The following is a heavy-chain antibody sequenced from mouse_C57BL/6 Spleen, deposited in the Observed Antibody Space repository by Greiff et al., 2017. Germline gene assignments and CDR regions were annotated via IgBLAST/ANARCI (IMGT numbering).Heavy chain of an antibody. CDR3: ARNCFYYAMDY. J-gene: IGHJ4*01. V-gene: IGHV1-59*01. Sequence: QVQLQQPGAELVRPGTSVKLSCKASGYTFTSYWMHWVKQRPGQGLEWIGEIDPSDSYTNYNQKFKGKATLTVETSSSTAYMQLSSLTSEDSAVYYCARNCFYYAMDYWGQGTSVTVSS. CDR2: IDPSDSYT. CDR1: GYTFTSYW.